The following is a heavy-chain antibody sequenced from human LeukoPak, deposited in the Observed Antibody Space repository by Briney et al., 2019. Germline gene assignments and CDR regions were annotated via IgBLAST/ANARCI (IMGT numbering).Heavy chain of an antibody. CDR3: ARDSLAFELWFGELT. CDR2: INPNSGGT. V-gene: IGHV1-2*02. CDR1: GYTFTGYY. J-gene: IGHJ4*02. Sequence: ASVKVSFKASGYTFTGYYMHWVRQAPGQGLEWMGWINPNSGGTNYAQKFQGRVTMTRDTSISTAYMELSRLRSDDTAVYYCARDSLAFELWFGELTWGQGTLVTVSS. D-gene: IGHD3-10*01.